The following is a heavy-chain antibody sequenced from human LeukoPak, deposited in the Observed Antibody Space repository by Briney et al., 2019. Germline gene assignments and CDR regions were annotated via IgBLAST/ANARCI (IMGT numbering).Heavy chain of an antibody. CDR1: GFTFSTYN. V-gene: IGHV3-21*01. Sequence: GGSLRLSCAGSGFTFSTYNMNWVRQAPGKGLEWVSSISSSSSYIYYADSVKGRFTISRDNAKNSLFLQMNSLRAEDTAVYYCVRDLGRESIFDYWGQGTLVTVSS. CDR3: VRDLGRESIFDY. CDR2: ISSSSSYI. D-gene: IGHD7-27*01. J-gene: IGHJ4*02.